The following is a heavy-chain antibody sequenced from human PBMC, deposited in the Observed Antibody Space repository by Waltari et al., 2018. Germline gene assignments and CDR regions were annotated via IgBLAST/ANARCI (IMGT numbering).Heavy chain of an antibody. V-gene: IGHV3-43*01. CDR2: ISWDGGST. Sequence: EVQLVESGGVVVQPGGSLRLSCAASGFTFDDYTMHWVRQAPGKGLGWVSLISWDGGSTYYADSVKGRFTISRDNSKNSLYLQMNSLRTEDTALYYCAKDISGGDAFDIWGQGTMVTVSS. D-gene: IGHD3-10*01. J-gene: IGHJ3*02. CDR3: AKDISGGDAFDI. CDR1: GFTFDDYT.